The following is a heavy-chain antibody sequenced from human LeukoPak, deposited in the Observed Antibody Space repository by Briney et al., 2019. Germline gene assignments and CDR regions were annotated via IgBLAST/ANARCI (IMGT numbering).Heavy chain of an antibody. CDR2: ISSSSSYI. CDR3: AREATLFGVVTALDV. Sequence: GGSLRLSCGASGFTFSRYSMNWVRQAPGKGLEWVSSISSSSSYIYYADSVKGRFTISRDNAKNSLYLQMNSLRAEDTAVYYCAREATLFGVVTALDVWGKGTTVTVSS. D-gene: IGHD3-3*01. V-gene: IGHV3-21*01. CDR1: GFTFSRYS. J-gene: IGHJ6*04.